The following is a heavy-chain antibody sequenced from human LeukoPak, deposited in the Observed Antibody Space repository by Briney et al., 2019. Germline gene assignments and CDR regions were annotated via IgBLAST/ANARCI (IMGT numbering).Heavy chain of an antibody. Sequence: GASVKVSCKASGYTFTAYYLHWVRQAPGQGLEWMGWINPNSGGTNYAQKFQGRVTMTRDMSISTAYMELTRLRSDDTAVYYCARGGDFYDSSGYYDDAFDIWGRGTMVIVSS. CDR2: INPNSGGT. J-gene: IGHJ3*02. V-gene: IGHV1-2*02. CDR3: ARGGDFYDSSGYYDDAFDI. CDR1: GYTFTAYY. D-gene: IGHD3-22*01.